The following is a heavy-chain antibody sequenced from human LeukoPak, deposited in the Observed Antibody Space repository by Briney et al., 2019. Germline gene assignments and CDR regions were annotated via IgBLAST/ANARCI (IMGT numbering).Heavy chain of an antibody. D-gene: IGHD3-16*01. V-gene: IGHV3-33*01. J-gene: IGHJ4*02. Sequence: PGGSLRLSCAASGFTFSTYGMHWVRQAPGKGPEWVAVIWHDGKYKYYADSVKGRFTISRDNSENALYLQMNSLTAADTSVYFCARGAVGSVMAVDYWGRGTQVIVS. CDR2: IWHDGKYK. CDR3: ARGAVGSVMAVDY. CDR1: GFTFSTYG.